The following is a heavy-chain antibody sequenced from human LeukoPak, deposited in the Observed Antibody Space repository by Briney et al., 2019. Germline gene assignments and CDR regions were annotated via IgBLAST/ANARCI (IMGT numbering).Heavy chain of an antibody. Sequence: GGSLRLSCAASGFTFSSYAMSWVRQAPGKGLVWVSRINNDGRSTSYAGSVKGRFTISRDNAKNTLYLQMNSLRAEDTAVYYCARDNEYCTGGTCRLDYWGQGALVTVSS. CDR1: GFTFSSYA. CDR2: INNDGRST. J-gene: IGHJ4*02. V-gene: IGHV3-74*01. CDR3: ARDNEYCTGGTCRLDY. D-gene: IGHD2-15*01.